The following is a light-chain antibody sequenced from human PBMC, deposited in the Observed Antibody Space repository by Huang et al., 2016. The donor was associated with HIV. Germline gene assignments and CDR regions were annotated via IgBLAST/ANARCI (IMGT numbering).Light chain of an antibody. Sequence: EIVMTQSPATLSVSPGERATLSCRASQSVSSNLAWYQQKPGQTPNLLIYGASTRASGIPASVGGRESWTEFTLTITSLQSEDFAVYYCQQYDKWPPGWTFGQGTKVEIK. CDR1: QSVSSN. CDR3: QQYDKWPPGWT. V-gene: IGKV3-15*01. J-gene: IGKJ1*01. CDR2: GAS.